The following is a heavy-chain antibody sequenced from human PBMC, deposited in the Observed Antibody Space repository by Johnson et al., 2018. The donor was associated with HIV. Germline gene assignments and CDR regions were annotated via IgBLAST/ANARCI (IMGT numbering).Heavy chain of an antibody. V-gene: IGHV3-30*02. Sequence: QVQLVESGGGVVQHGGSLRLSCAASGFTFSSYGMHWVRQAPGKGLEWVAFIRYDGSNKYYADSVKGRFTISRDNSKNTLYLQMNSLRAEDTAVYYCARPPGIAALSNRDAFDIWGQGTMVTVSS. CDR2: IRYDGSNK. CDR1: GFTFSSYG. J-gene: IGHJ3*02. CDR3: ARPPGIAALSNRDAFDI. D-gene: IGHD6-13*01.